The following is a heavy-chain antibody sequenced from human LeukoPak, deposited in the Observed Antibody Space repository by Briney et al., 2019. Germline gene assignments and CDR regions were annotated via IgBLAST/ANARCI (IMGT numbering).Heavy chain of an antibody. Sequence: PGGSLRLSCAASGFTVSSNYMSWVRQAPGKGLEWVSVIYSGGSTYYADSVKGRFTISRDNSKNTLYPQMNSLRAEDTAVYYCARNRRNYYYMDVWGKGTTVTVSS. CDR3: ARNRRNYYYMDV. J-gene: IGHJ6*03. CDR2: IYSGGST. CDR1: GFTVSSNY. V-gene: IGHV3-53*01.